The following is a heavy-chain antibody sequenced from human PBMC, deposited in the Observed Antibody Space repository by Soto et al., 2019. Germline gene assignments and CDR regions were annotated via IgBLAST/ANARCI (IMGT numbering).Heavy chain of an antibody. CDR3: ARSGVTGIVIPSHWFDP. CDR1: GDSIGGVGY. Sequence: SETLSLTCTVSGDSIGGVGYWSWIRQFPGRGLEWIGCISSSGSTYYNPALNNRISLSLDTSQNQFSLKLLSVTAADTAIYYCARSGVTGIVIPSHWFDPWGPGTLVTVSS. CDR2: ISSSGST. J-gene: IGHJ5*02. V-gene: IGHV4-31*03. D-gene: IGHD2-21*02.